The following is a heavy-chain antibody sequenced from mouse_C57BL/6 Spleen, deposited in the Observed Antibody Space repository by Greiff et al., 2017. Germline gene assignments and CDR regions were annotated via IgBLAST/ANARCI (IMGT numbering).Heavy chain of an antibody. CDR2: INPNNGGT. D-gene: IGHD2-1*01. Sequence: VQLQQSGPELVKPGASVKISCKASGYTFTDYYMNWVKQSHGKSLEWIGDINPNNGGTSYNQKFKGKATLTVDKSSSTAYMELRSLTSEDSAVYYCARKGDGNYYYAMDYWGQGTSVTVSS. J-gene: IGHJ4*01. V-gene: IGHV1-26*01. CDR1: GYTFTDYY. CDR3: ARKGDGNYYYAMDY.